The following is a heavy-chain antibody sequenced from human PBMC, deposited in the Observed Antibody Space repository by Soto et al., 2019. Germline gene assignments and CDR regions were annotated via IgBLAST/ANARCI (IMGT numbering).Heavy chain of an antibody. CDR3: ARGTAAGVDYGMDV. D-gene: IGHD6-13*01. Sequence: PSETLSLTCTVSGGSISSYYWSWIRQPAGKGLEWIGRIYTSGGTNYNPPLKSRVTMSADTSKKQFSLRLTSVTAADTAVYYCARGTAAGVDYGMDVWGQGTTVTVSS. CDR1: GGSISSYY. CDR2: IYTSGGT. J-gene: IGHJ6*02. V-gene: IGHV4-4*07.